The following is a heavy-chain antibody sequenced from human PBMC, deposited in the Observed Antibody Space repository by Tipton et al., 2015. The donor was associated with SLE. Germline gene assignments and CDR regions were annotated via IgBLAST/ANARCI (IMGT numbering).Heavy chain of an antibody. CDR2: IYPGDSDT. D-gene: IGHD1-26*01. J-gene: IGHJ5*02. CDR3: ARLSDRHKGRYSWFDP. V-gene: IGHV5-51*03. CDR1: GYTFTNYW. Sequence: QLVQSGAELKKAGESLRISCKGSGYTFTNYWIAWVRQMPGRGLEWMGIIYPGDSDTEYSPSFRGHVTISADTSITTAYLHWSSLKASDTAMYYCARLSDRHKGRYSWFDPWGQGTLVSVSS.